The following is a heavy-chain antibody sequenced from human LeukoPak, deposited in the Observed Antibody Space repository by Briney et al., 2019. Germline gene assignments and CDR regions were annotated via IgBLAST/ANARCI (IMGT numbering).Heavy chain of an antibody. CDR2: IYYSGST. V-gene: IGHV4-28*01. Sequence: PSETLSLTCAVSDYSISSSNWWGWIRQPPGKGLEWIGYIYYSGSTYYNPSLKSRVTMSVDTSKNQFSLKLSSVTAADTAVYYCARRDIAARLNWFDPWGQGTLVTVSS. CDR3: ARRDIAARLNWFDP. J-gene: IGHJ5*02. D-gene: IGHD6-6*01. CDR1: DYSISSSNW.